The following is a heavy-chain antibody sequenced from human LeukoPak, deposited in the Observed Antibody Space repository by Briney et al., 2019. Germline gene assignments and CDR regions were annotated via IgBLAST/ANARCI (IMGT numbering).Heavy chain of an antibody. CDR1: GGSFSGYY. CDR2: INHGGST. J-gene: IGHJ5*02. D-gene: IGHD3-10*01. Sequence: PSETLSLTCAVYGGSFSGYYWSWIRQPPGKGLEWIGEINHGGSTNYNPSLKSRVTISVDTSKNQFSLKLSSVTAADTAVYYCARAVRITMVRGVLGWFDPWGQGTLVTVSS. CDR3: ARAVRITMVRGVLGWFDP. V-gene: IGHV4-34*01.